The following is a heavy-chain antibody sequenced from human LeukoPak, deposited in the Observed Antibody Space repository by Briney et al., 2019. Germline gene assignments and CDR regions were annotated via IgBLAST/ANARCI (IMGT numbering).Heavy chain of an antibody. Sequence: PSETLSLTCTVSGGSISGYHCNWIRQPPGKGLEWIGDIYYSGSTNYNPSLKSRVTISLDTSKNQFSLNLNSVTAADTAVYYCARLRCSGGSCYDDYWGQGTLVTVSS. J-gene: IGHJ4*02. CDR2: IYYSGST. CDR1: GGSISGYH. V-gene: IGHV4-59*08. D-gene: IGHD2-15*01. CDR3: ARLRCSGGSCYDDY.